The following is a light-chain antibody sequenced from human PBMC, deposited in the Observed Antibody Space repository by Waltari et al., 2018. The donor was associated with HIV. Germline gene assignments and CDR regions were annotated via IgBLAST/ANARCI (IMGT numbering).Light chain of an antibody. CDR2: AAS. CDR1: QSISTY. V-gene: IGKV1-39*01. CDR3: QQSYSTPFT. J-gene: IGKJ3*01. Sequence: DIQMTQSPSSLSASVGDRVTITCRASQSISTYLSWYQQKPGKAPKLLSYAASSVQSGVPSRFSCRGSGTDFTLTISSLQPEDFATFYCQQSYSTPFTFGPGTKVDIK.